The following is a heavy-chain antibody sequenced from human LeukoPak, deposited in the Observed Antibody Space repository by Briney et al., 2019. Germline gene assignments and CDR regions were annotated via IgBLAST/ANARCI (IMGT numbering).Heavy chain of an antibody. J-gene: IGHJ4*02. CDR2: IKQDGSEK. D-gene: IGHD3-22*01. CDR3: AKLTTTSYFDY. Sequence: GGSLRLSCAASGFTFSSYWMSWVRQAPGKGLEWVANIKQDGSEKYYVDSVKGRFTISRDNSKNTLYLQMNSLRAEDTAVYYCAKLTTTSYFDYWGQGTLVTVSS. CDR1: GFTFSSYW. V-gene: IGHV3-7*05.